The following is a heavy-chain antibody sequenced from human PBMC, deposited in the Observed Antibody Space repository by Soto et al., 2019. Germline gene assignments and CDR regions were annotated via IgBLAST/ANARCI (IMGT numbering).Heavy chain of an antibody. V-gene: IGHV2-5*02. J-gene: IGHJ4*02. D-gene: IGHD6-19*01. CDR2: IYWDDDK. Sequence: QITLKESGPTLVKPTQTLTLTCTFSGFSLSTSGVGVGWIRQPPGKALEWLALIYWDDDKRYSPSLKSRLTITKDAXXHXGXXTVTNMDPVDTATYYCAHSARSGLLIAVAGYYFDYWGQGTLVTVSS. CDR1: GFSLSTSGVG. CDR3: AHSARSGLLIAVAGYYFDY.